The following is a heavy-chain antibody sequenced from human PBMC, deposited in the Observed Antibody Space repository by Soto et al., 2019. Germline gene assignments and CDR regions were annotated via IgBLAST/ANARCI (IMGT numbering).Heavy chain of an antibody. D-gene: IGHD4-17*01. CDR1: GGSISSGDYY. V-gene: IGHV4-30-4*01. CDR3: ARGVTRLAHEFDY. CDR2: IYYSGST. Sequence: QVQLQESGPGLVKPSQTLSLTCTVSGGSISSGDYYWSWIRQPPGKGLEWIGYIYYSGSTYYNPSLKSRITITVDTSKNQFSLKLSSVTAADTAVYYCARGVTRLAHEFDYWGQGTLVTVSS. J-gene: IGHJ4*02.